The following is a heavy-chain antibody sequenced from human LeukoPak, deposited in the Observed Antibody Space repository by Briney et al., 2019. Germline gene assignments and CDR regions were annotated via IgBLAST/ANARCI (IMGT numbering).Heavy chain of an antibody. CDR1: GYTLTELS. CDR3: AMLAPVVAPNPP. Sequence: ASVKVSCKVSGYTLTELSMHWVRQAPGKGLEWMGGFDPEDGETTYAQKFQGRVTMTEDTSTDTAYMELSSLRSEDTAVYYCAMLAPVVAPNPPWGQGTLVTVSS. CDR2: FDPEDGET. V-gene: IGHV1-24*01. D-gene: IGHD2-21*01. J-gene: IGHJ5*02.